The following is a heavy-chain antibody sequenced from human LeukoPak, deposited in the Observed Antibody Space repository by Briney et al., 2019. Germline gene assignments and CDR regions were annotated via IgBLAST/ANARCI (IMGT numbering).Heavy chain of an antibody. V-gene: IGHV4-4*02. CDR1: GGSLSRSNW. Sequence: SGTLSLTCAVSGGSLSRSNWWSWVRQPPGKGLEWIGEIYQSGSTNYNPSLKSRVTILVDNSKNQFSLKLSSVTAADTAVYYCAREYTLYRSGWFLDYWGQGAVVTVSS. J-gene: IGHJ4*02. D-gene: IGHD6-19*01. CDR2: IYQSGST. CDR3: AREYTLYRSGWFLDY.